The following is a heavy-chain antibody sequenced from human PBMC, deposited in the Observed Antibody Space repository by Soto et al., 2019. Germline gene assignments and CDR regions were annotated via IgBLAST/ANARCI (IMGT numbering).Heavy chain of an antibody. CDR1: GFTFSSYA. Sequence: QVQLVESGGGVVQPGRSLRLSCAASGFTFSSYAMHWVRQAPGKGLEWVAVISYDGSNKYYADSVKGRFNISRDNSKNTLDLQMNRLRAEDTAVYYCARSDFGVVIVYFDYWGQGTLVTVSS. J-gene: IGHJ4*02. D-gene: IGHD3-3*01. CDR3: ARSDFGVVIVYFDY. V-gene: IGHV3-30-3*01. CDR2: ISYDGSNK.